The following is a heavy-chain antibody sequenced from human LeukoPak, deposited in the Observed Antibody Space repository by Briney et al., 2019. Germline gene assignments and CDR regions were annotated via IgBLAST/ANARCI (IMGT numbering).Heavy chain of an antibody. CDR3: ARARGGSYYYNYMDV. CDR2: ISVYNGNT. V-gene: IGHV1-18*04. Sequence: EASVKVSCKASGYTFTGYYMHWVRQAPEQGLEWMGWISVYNGNTNYAQKLQGRVTMTTDTSTSTAYMELRSLRSDDTAVYYCARARGGSYYYNYMDVWGKGTTVTVSS. J-gene: IGHJ6*03. D-gene: IGHD3-16*01. CDR1: GYTFTGYY.